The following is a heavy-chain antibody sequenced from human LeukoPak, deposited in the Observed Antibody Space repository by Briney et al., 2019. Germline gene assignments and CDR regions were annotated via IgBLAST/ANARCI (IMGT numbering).Heavy chain of an antibody. D-gene: IGHD2-2*01. V-gene: IGHV1-46*01. CDR2: INPSGGST. Sequence: ASVKVSCKASGYTFTSYYMHWVRQAPGQGLEWMGIINPSGGSTSYAQKFQGWVTMTRDTSISTAYMELSRLRSDDTAVYYCARGYCSSTSCYFYFDYWGQGTLVTVSS. CDR1: GYTFTSYY. J-gene: IGHJ4*02. CDR3: ARGYCSSTSCYFYFDY.